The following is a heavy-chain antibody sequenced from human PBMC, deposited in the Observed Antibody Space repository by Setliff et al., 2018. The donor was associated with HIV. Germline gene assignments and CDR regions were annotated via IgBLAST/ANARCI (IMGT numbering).Heavy chain of an antibody. Sequence: SETLSLTCAVYGGSFSGYYWSWIRQPPGKGLEWIGEINHSGSTNYNPSLKSRVTISVDTSTSTAYMELKSLISDDTAVYYCARVDHFCSDSTCYGVGIDYWGQGTLVTVSS. CDR2: INHSGST. J-gene: IGHJ4*02. V-gene: IGHV4-34*01. D-gene: IGHD2-2*01. CDR1: GGSFSGYY. CDR3: ARVDHFCSDSTCYGVGIDY.